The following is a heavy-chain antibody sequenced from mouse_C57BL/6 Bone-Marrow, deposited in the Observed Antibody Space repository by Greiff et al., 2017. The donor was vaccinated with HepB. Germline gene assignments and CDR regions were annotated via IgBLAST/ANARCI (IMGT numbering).Heavy chain of an antibody. CDR1: GYTFTSYW. V-gene: IGHV1-69*01. D-gene: IGHD3-1*01. CDR2: IDPSDSYT. Sequence: QVQLKESGAELVMPGASVKLSCKASGYTFTSYWMHWVKQRPGQGLEWIGEIDPSDSYTNYNQKFKGKSTLTVDKSSSTAYMQLSSLTSEDSAVYYCARKGYFYFDYWGQGTTLTVSS. CDR3: ARKGYFYFDY. J-gene: IGHJ2*01.